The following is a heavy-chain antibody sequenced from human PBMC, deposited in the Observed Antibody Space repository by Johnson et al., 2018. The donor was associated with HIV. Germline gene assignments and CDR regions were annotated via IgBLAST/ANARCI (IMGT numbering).Heavy chain of an antibody. D-gene: IGHD5-24*01. J-gene: IGHJ3*02. V-gene: IGHV3-30*14. CDR2: ISYDGSNK. CDR3: ARAIGDGYPGIKAFDI. CDR1: GFTFSSYA. Sequence: QVQLVESGGGLVEPGGSLRLSCAVSGFTFSSYAMHWVRQAPGKGLEWVTVISYDGSNKYYADSVKGRFTISRDNSKNTLYLQMNSLRAGDTAVYYCARAIGDGYPGIKAFDIWGQGTMVTVSS.